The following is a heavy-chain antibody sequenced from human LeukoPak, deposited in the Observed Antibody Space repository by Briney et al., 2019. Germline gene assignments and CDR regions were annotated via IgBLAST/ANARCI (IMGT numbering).Heavy chain of an antibody. V-gene: IGHV1-18*04. CDR2: ISPYNGDT. J-gene: IGHJ3*02. D-gene: IGHD3-16*01. CDR1: GYTFSSNG. CDR3: AKLRGGFYSSRDAFDI. Sequence: ASVKVSRKASGYTFSSNGISWVRQGPGQGLEWMAWISPYNGDTKYAPEFQGRVTVTTDTSTSTAYMELRSLRSDDTALYYCAKLRGGFYSSRDAFDIWGQGTMVTVSS.